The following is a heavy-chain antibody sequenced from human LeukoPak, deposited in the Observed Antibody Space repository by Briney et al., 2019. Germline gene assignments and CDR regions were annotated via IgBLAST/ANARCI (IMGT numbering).Heavy chain of an antibody. V-gene: IGHV3-21*01. J-gene: IGHJ4*02. CDR3: ARNVYYYDSSGYFPTPQNFDY. D-gene: IGHD3-22*01. Sequence: GGSLRLSCAASGFTFSSYSMNWVRQAPGKGLEWVSSISSSSSYIYYADSVRGRFTISRDNAKNSLYLQMNSLRAEDTAVYYCARNVYYYDSSGYFPTPQNFDYWGQGTLVTVSS. CDR2: ISSSSSYI. CDR1: GFTFSSYS.